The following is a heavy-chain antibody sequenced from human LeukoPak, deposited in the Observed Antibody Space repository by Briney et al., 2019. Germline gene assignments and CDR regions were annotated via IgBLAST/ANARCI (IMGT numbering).Heavy chain of an antibody. J-gene: IGHJ4*02. V-gene: IGHV2-70*01. Sequence: SGPTLVNPTQTLTLICTFSGFSLSTRGMCVSWIRQPPGKALEWLSLIDWDDDKYYSTSLKTRLTISKDTSKNQVVLTMTNMDPVDTATYYCARIRRDYDSSGYYYLTDYWGQGTLVTVSS. CDR2: IDWDDDK. CDR3: ARIRRDYDSSGYYYLTDY. CDR1: GFSLSTRGMC. D-gene: IGHD3-22*01.